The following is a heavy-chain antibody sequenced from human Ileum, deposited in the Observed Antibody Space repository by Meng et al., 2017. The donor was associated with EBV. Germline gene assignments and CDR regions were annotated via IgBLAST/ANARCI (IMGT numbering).Heavy chain of an antibody. D-gene: IGHD2-15*01. CDR1: AYTCTTHA. CDR3: ARACGGGNYRAEFQH. J-gene: IGHJ1*01. Sequence: HLVHSRTDLKKPGAPLKVSCHPPAYTCTTHAMNWVLQVYGQGLQWIEWITSTTGHPTSAQRSTERFVFPLDASVSTAYLQISSLTAEDSALSYFARACGGGNYRAEFQHWGQGTLVTVSS. V-gene: IGHV7-4-1*02. CDR2: ITSTTGHP.